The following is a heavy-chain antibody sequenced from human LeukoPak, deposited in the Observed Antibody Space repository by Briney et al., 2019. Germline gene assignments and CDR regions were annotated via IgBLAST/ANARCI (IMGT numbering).Heavy chain of an antibody. Sequence: ASVKVSCKASGYTFASYYMHWVRQAPGQGLEWMGIINPSGGSTSYAQKFQGRVTITTDESTSTAYMELSSLRSEDTAVYYCAIRVVVVPAALHVRAKYMDVWGKGTTVTVSS. CDR1: GYTFASYY. J-gene: IGHJ6*03. V-gene: IGHV1-46*03. CDR3: AIRVVVVPAALHVRAKYMDV. D-gene: IGHD2-2*01. CDR2: INPSGGST.